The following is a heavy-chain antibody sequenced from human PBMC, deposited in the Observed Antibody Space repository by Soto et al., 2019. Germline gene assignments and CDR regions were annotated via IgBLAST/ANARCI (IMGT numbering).Heavy chain of an antibody. V-gene: IGHV6-1*01. J-gene: IGHJ6*02. CDR3: ARDHRGAKYGLDV. CDR2: TYYRSKWYN. Sequence: SQTLSLTCAISGDSVSSNSATWNCISQSPSRGLEWLGRTYYRSKWYNDYAVSVRSRITISPDTSKNQFSLQLNSVTPEDAAVYYCARDHRGAKYGLDVWGQGTTVTVSS. CDR1: GDSVSSNSAT. D-gene: IGHD1-26*01.